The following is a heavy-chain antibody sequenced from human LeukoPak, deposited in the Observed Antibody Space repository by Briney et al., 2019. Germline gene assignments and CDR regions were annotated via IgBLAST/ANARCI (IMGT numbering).Heavy chain of an antibody. Sequence: SSETLSLTCTVSGGSISRSSYFWGWIRQPPGKGLEWIGSIYYSGSTYYNPSLKSRVTISVDTSKNQFSLKLTSVTAADTAVYYCARDISGSYYNAFDIWGQGTMVTVSS. CDR1: GGSISRSSYF. J-gene: IGHJ3*02. CDR2: IYYSGST. D-gene: IGHD1-26*01. V-gene: IGHV4-39*07. CDR3: ARDISGSYYNAFDI.